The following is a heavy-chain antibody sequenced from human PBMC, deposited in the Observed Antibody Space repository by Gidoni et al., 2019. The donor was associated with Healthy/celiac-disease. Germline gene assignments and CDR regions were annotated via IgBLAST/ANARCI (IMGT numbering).Heavy chain of an antibody. J-gene: IGHJ5*02. CDR1: GFTFSSYG. D-gene: IGHD3-10*01. Sequence: QVQLVESGGVVVQPVRSLWLPCAPSGFTFSSYGLHWGRQAAGKGLEWVAVIWYNGSNKYYADSLKGRFTISRDNSKNTLYLQMNSLRAKDTAVYYCARERYGSGRPSWFDPWGQGTLVTVSS. CDR3: ARERYGSGRPSWFDP. V-gene: IGHV3-33*01. CDR2: IWYNGSNK.